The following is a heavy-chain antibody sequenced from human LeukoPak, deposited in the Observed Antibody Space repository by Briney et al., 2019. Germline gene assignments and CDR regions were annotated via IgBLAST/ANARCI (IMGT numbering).Heavy chain of an antibody. Sequence: SVKVSCKASGYTFTSYGISWVRQAPGQGLEWMGGIIPIFGTANYAQKFQGRVTITADTSTSTAYMELRSLRSDDTAVYYCARDGGSDGSYFDYWGQGTLVTVSS. D-gene: IGHD3-16*01. CDR3: ARDGGSDGSYFDY. CDR2: IIPIFGTA. CDR1: GYTFTSYG. J-gene: IGHJ4*02. V-gene: IGHV1-69*06.